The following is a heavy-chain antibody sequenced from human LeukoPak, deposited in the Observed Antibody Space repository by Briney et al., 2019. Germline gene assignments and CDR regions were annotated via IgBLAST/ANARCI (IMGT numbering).Heavy chain of an antibody. CDR3: AKNGDRGAYCSGGSCYPYYYYNMDV. D-gene: IGHD2-15*01. Sequence: GGSLRLSCAASGFTLSSYEMNWVRQAPGKGLEWVSYISSSGSTIYYADSVKGRFTISRDNAKNSLYLQMNSLRAEDTAVYYCAKNGDRGAYCSGGSCYPYYYYNMDVWGKGTTVTISS. J-gene: IGHJ6*03. CDR1: GFTLSSYE. CDR2: ISSSGSTI. V-gene: IGHV3-48*03.